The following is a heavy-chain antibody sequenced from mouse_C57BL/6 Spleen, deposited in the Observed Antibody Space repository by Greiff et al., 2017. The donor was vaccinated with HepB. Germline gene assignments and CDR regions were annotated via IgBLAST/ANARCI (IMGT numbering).Heavy chain of an antibody. D-gene: IGHD1-1*01. CDR2: IYPGDGDT. CDR3: ARRGGSSSDYAMDY. J-gene: IGHJ4*01. V-gene: IGHV1-82*01. Sequence: QVQLQQSGPELVKPGASVKISCKASGYAFSSSWMNWVKQRPGKGLEWIGRIYPGDGDTNYNGKFKGKATLTADKSSTAYMQLSSLTSEDSAVYFCARRGGSSSDYAMDYWGQGTSVTVSS. CDR1: GYAFSSSW.